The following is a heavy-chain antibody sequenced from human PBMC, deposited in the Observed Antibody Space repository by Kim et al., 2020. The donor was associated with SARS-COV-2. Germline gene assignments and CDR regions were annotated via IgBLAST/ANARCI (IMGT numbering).Heavy chain of an antibody. CDR3: ASSLGPVWLDY. J-gene: IGHJ4*02. V-gene: IGHV3-11*06. Sequence: GGSLRLSCAASGFTFSDYYMSWIRQAPGKGLEWVSYISSSSSYTNYADSVKGRFTISRDNAKNSLYLQMNSLRPEDTAVYYCASSLGPVWLDYWGQGTLVTVSS. CDR1: GFTFSDYY. CDR2: ISSSSSYT. D-gene: IGHD3-16*01.